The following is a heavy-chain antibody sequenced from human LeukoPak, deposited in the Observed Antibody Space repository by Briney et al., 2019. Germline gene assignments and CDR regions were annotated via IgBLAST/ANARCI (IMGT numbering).Heavy chain of an antibody. CDR2: IYISGST. V-gene: IGHV4-61*02. J-gene: IGHJ4*02. Sequence: SETLSLTCTVSGGSISSGSYYWSWIRQPAGKGLEWIGRIYISGSTSYNPSLKSRVTISVDTSKNQFSLKLSSVTAADTAVYYCAIHTGYSSSWYYFDYWGQGTLVTVSS. CDR3: AIHTGYSSSWYYFDY. D-gene: IGHD6-13*01. CDR1: GGSISSGSYY.